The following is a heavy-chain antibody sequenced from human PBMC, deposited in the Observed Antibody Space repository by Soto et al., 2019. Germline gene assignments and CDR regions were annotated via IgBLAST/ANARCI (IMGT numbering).Heavy chain of an antibody. D-gene: IGHD3-22*01. J-gene: IGHJ3*02. Sequence: ASVKVSCKASGYSFTSYDINWVREAPGQGLEWMGWMNPNSGHTDYSQKFQGRVTMTRDTSITTAYMRLSSLTSEDTAVYFCATHAYYYDSSGRRDAFDIWGQGTMVTVSS. CDR2: MNPNSGHT. CDR3: ATHAYYYDSSGRRDAFDI. CDR1: GYSFTSYD. V-gene: IGHV1-8*01.